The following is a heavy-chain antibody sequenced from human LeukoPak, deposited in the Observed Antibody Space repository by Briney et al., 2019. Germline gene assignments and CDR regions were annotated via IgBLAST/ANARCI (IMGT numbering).Heavy chain of an antibody. CDR2: IYYSGST. J-gene: IGHJ4*02. D-gene: IGHD6-19*01. CDR1: GGSISSSSYY. Sequence: PSETLSLTCTVSGGSISSSSYYWGWIRQLPGKGLEWIGSIYYSGSTYYNPSLKSRVTISVDTSKNQFSLKLSSVTAADTAVYYCARGGYSSGWWGLFDYWGQGTLVTVSS. CDR3: ARGGYSSGWWGLFDY. V-gene: IGHV4-39*07.